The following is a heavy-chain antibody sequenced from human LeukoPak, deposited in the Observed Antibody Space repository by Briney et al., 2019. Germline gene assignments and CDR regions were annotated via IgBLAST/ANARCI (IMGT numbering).Heavy chain of an antibody. J-gene: IGHJ4*02. V-gene: IGHV3-23*01. CDR1: GFTFSRSA. CDR3: AKGIRTGDQGYYFDY. CDR2: ISESGGVT. D-gene: IGHD7-27*01. Sequence: GGSLRLSCAASGFTFSRSAMSWVRQAPAKGLEWVSGISESGGVTYYVDSVKGRFTISRDTSKNTLYLQMNSLRAEDTAVYYCAKGIRTGDQGYYFDYWGQGTLVTVSS.